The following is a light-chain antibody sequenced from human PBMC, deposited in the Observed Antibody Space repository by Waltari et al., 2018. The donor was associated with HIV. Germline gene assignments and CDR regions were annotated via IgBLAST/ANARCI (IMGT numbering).Light chain of an antibody. J-gene: IGLJ1*01. CDR1: SSDVGGYKY. V-gene: IGLV2-8*01. CDR3: SSYAGRNNYV. Sequence: QSALTQPPSASGSPGQSVPISCTRTSSDVGGYKYVSWYQQHPGKAPKLMIYEVSKRPSGVPDRFSGSKSGNTASLTVSGLQAEDEADYYRSSYAGRNNYVFGTGTKVTVL. CDR2: EVS.